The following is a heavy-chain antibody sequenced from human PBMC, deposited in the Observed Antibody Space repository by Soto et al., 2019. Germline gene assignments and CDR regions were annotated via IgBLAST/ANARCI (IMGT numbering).Heavy chain of an antibody. J-gene: IGHJ5*02. CDR1: GFSLSTSGVG. Sequence: QITLKESGPTLVKPTQTLTLTCTFSGFSLSTSGVGVGWIRQPPGKTLEWLALIYWDDDKRYNPSLRSRLTIXKXNSKNQVVLTMTNMDPVDTATYFCAHRLLKFNWVDPWGQGTLVTVSS. CDR3: AHRLLKFNWVDP. V-gene: IGHV2-5*02. CDR2: IYWDDDK.